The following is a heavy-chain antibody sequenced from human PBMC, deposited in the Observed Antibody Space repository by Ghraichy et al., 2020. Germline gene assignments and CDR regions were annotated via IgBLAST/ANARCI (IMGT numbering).Heavy chain of an antibody. Sequence: SETLSLTCTVSGGSFSTYYWNWIRQPLGKGLEWIGYIFYSGSTTYNPSLKSRVTISIDTSKNQFSLKVRSVTAADTAVYYCARAPSYCGSDCYSGYYDFWGQGTLVTVSS. CDR1: GGSFSTYY. V-gene: IGHV4-59*01. CDR2: IFYSGST. D-gene: IGHD2-21*02. J-gene: IGHJ4*02. CDR3: ARAPSYCGSDCYSGYYDF.